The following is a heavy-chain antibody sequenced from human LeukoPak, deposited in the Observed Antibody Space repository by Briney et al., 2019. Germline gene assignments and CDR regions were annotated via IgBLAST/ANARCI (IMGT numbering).Heavy chain of an antibody. Sequence: ASVKVSCKASGYTFTSYDINWVRQATGQGLEWMGWMNPNSGNTGYAQKFQGRVTMTRNTSISTAYMELSSLRSEDTAVYYCAITSYSSSWHEPLDYWGRGTLVTVSS. CDR2: MNPNSGNT. V-gene: IGHV1-8*01. D-gene: IGHD6-13*01. J-gene: IGHJ4*02. CDR3: AITSYSSSWHEPLDY. CDR1: GYTFTSYD.